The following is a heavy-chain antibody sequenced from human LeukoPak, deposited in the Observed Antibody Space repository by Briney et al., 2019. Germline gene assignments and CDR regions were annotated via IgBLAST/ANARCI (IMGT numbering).Heavy chain of an antibody. CDR3: ARGGYCSGGSCYAPLKIDY. Sequence: ASVKVSCKASGYTFTIYAMHWVRQAPGQGLEWMGWINPNSGGTNYAQKFQGRVTMTRDTSISTAYMELSRLRSDDTAVYYCARGGYCSGGSCYAPLKIDYWGQGTLVTVSS. CDR1: GYTFTIYA. CDR2: INPNSGGT. D-gene: IGHD2-15*01. J-gene: IGHJ4*02. V-gene: IGHV1-2*02.